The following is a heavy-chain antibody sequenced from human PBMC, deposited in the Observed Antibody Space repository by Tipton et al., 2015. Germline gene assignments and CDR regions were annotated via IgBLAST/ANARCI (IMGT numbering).Heavy chain of an antibody. Sequence: SLRLSCVASEFIFSTYSMNWVRQAPGKGLEWVSSINPTSEYIYYADSVKGRFTISRDNARNSLFLQMNSLRADDTAVCYCTRKYYYDSSGYYDYWGQGTLVTVSS. CDR2: INPTSEYI. V-gene: IGHV3-21*01. J-gene: IGHJ4*02. CDR3: TRKYYYDSSGYYDY. D-gene: IGHD3-22*01. CDR1: EFIFSTYS.